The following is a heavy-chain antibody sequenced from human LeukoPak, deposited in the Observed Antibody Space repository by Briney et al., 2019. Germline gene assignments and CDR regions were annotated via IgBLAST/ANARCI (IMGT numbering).Heavy chain of an antibody. CDR2: ISGNGEIT. CDR3: AKVTGGDMITYGGLDY. J-gene: IGHJ4*02. CDR1: GFTFSSYA. Sequence: GGSLRLSCAASGFTFSSYAMSWVRQAPGKGLEWVSAISGNGEITYYTDSVKGRFTISRDNPKNTLYLQMNSLGAEDTAVYYCAKVTGGDMITYGGLDYWGQGTLVTVSS. V-gene: IGHV3-23*01. D-gene: IGHD3-16*01.